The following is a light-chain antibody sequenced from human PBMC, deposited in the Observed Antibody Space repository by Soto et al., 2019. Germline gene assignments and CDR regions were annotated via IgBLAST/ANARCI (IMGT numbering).Light chain of an antibody. CDR3: QQYSSSST. J-gene: IGKJ2*02. Sequence: EIVLTQSPGTLSLSPGDRATLSCRASQSVTSNYLAWYQQKPGQAPRLLIFGASGRSTGVPDRFSGSGSGTDFTLTISRLEPEDFAVYYCQQYSSSSTFGQGTRLEIK. V-gene: IGKV3-20*01. CDR2: GAS. CDR1: QSVTSNY.